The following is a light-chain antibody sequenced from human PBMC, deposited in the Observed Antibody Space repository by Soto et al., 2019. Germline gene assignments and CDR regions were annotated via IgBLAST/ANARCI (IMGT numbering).Light chain of an antibody. CDR3: ATWNDSLNGYV. V-gene: IGLV1-44*01. J-gene: IGLJ1*01. CDR2: NNN. Sequence: QSVLTQPPSASGTPGQRVTISCSGSNSNIGSNTVNWYQQLPRTAPKLLIYNNNERPSGVPDRFSGSKSGTSASLAISGLQSEDEADYYCATWNDSLNGYVFGTGTKVTVL. CDR1: NSNIGSNT.